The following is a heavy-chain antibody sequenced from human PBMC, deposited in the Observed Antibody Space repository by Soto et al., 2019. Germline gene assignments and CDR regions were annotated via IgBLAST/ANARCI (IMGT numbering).Heavy chain of an antibody. CDR1: GYSFTSYW. D-gene: IGHD1-1*01. J-gene: IGHJ6*02. V-gene: IGHV5-51*01. Sequence: PGESLKISCKGSGYSFTSYWIGWVRQMPGKGLEWMGIIYPGDSDTRYSPSFQGQVTISADKSISTAYLQWSSLKASDTAMYYCAREEGGGDDFPSYYYYGMDVWGHGTTVTVSS. CDR2: IYPGDSDT. CDR3: AREEGGGDDFPSYYYYGMDV.